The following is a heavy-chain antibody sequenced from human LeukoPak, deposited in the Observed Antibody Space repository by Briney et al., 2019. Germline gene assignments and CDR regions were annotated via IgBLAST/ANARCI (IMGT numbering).Heavy chain of an antibody. V-gene: IGHV3-23*01. D-gene: IGHD4-17*01. CDR1: GLTFSSYA. CDR3: AKDHPNDYGDYSPENWFDP. CDR2: ISGSGGST. Sequence: PGGSLRLSCAASGLTFSSYAMSWVRQAPGKGLEWVSAISGSGGSTYYADSVKGRFTISRDNSKNTLYLQMNSLRAEDTAVYYCAKDHPNDYGDYSPENWFDPWGQGTLVTVSS. J-gene: IGHJ5*02.